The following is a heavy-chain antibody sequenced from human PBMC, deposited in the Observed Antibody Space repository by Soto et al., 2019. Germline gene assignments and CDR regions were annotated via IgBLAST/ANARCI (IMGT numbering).Heavy chain of an antibody. D-gene: IGHD2-21*02. V-gene: IGHV3-33*01. CDR3: ARGGYCGGDCYPHDAFDI. CDR1: GFTFSSYG. J-gene: IGHJ3*02. Sequence: QVQLVESGGGVVQPGRSLRLSCAASGFTFSSYGMHWVRQAPGKGLEWVAVIWYDGSNKYYADSVKGRFTISRDNSKNTLYLQMNSLRAEDTAVYYCARGGYCGGDCYPHDAFDIWGQGTMVTVSS. CDR2: IWYDGSNK.